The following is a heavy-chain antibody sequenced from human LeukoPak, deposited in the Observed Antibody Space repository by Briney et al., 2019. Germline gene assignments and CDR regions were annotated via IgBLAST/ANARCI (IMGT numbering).Heavy chain of an antibody. CDR2: ISYSGST. J-gene: IGHJ6*03. CDR3: ARGYCSGGSCYSYYYYNYMDV. CDR1: GYSISSSYY. V-gene: IGHV4-38-2*02. D-gene: IGHD2-15*01. Sequence: PSETLSLTCTVSGYSISSSYYWGWIRQPPGKGLEWIGSISYSGSTYYNPSLKSRVTISVDTFKNQFSLKLSSVTAADTAVYYCARGYCSGGSCYSYYYYNYMDVWGKGTTVTVSS.